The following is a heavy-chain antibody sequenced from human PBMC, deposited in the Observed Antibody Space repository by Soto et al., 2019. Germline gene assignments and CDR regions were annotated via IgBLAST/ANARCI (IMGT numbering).Heavy chain of an antibody. CDR1: GGSISSGGYY. D-gene: IGHD2-15*01. V-gene: IGHV4-31*03. Sequence: PSETLSLTCTVSGGSISSGGYYWSWIRQHPGKGLEWIGYIYYSGSTYYNPSLKSRVTISVDTSKNQFSLKLSSVTAADTAVYYCARGPQPSTPYCSGGSCRFDYWGQGTLVTVSS. CDR2: IYYSGST. J-gene: IGHJ4*02. CDR3: ARGPQPSTPYCSGGSCRFDY.